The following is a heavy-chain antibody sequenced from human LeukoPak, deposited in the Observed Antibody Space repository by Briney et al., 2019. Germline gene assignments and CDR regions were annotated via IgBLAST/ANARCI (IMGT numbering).Heavy chain of an antibody. CDR1: GYTFTSYG. J-gene: IGHJ4*02. CDR2: ISAYNGNT. Sequence: ASVKVSCKASGYTFTSYGISWVRQAPGQGLEWMGWISAYNGNTNYAQKLQGRVTMTTDTSTSTAYMELRSLRSDDTAVYYCARVLPILYSGSYFDYWGQGTLVTVSS. CDR3: ARVLPILYSGSYFDY. D-gene: IGHD1-26*01. V-gene: IGHV1-18*01.